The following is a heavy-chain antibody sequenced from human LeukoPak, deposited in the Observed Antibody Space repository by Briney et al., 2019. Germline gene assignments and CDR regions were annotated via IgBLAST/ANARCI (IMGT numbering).Heavy chain of an antibody. J-gene: IGHJ4*02. D-gene: IGHD3-22*01. Sequence: GESLKISCKGSGYSFSSYWIGWVRQMPGEGLEWMVVIYPGDSDTRYSPSFQGQVTIFAGKSISTAYLQWSSLKASDTAMYYCARTDYTYYDSSGYCFDYWGQGTLATVSS. CDR2: IYPGDSDT. CDR3: ARTDYTYYDSSGYCFDY. CDR1: GYSFSSYW. V-gene: IGHV5-51*01.